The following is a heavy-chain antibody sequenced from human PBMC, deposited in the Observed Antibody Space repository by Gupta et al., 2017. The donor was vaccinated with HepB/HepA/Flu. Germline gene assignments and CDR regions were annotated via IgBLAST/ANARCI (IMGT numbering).Heavy chain of an antibody. V-gene: IGHV1-2*02. CDR2: INPNSGGT. CDR1: GYTFTGYY. CDR3: ARGLSSGWYTGDNWFDP. J-gene: IGHJ5*02. Sequence: QVQLVQSGAEVKKPGASVKVSCKASGYTFTGYYMHWVRQAPEQGLEWMGWINPNSGGTNYAQKFQGRVTMTRDTSISTAYMELSRLRSDDTAVYYCARGLSSGWYTGDNWFDPWGQGTLVTVSS. D-gene: IGHD6-19*01.